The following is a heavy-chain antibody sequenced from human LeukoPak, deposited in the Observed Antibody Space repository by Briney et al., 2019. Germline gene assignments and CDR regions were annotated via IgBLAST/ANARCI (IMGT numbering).Heavy chain of an antibody. D-gene: IGHD6-13*01. V-gene: IGHV4-59*08. CDR1: GGSLGGNC. J-gene: IGHJ4*02. CDR3: TRLDVSSWHFDY. Sequence: SETLSLTCTVSGGSLGGNCWNWIRQSPESGLEWIGRIYGGRTKYNPSLMSRVTISFDTSKNQFSLNLRSVTAADTAVYYCTRLDVSSWHFDYWGQGTLVTVSS. CDR2: IYGGRT.